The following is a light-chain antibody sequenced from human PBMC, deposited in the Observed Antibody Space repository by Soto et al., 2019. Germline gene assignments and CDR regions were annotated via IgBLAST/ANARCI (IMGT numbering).Light chain of an antibody. J-gene: IGKJ2*01. Sequence: EIVLTQAQATLSLSPGERATLSCRASQSVTSSYLAWYQQKPGQAPRLLIYGASSRATGIPDRFSGSGSGTDFTLTINRLKPEAFAVYYCQQYGSSPLTFGQGTKLEIK. CDR1: QSVTSSY. CDR2: GAS. CDR3: QQYGSSPLT. V-gene: IGKV3-20*01.